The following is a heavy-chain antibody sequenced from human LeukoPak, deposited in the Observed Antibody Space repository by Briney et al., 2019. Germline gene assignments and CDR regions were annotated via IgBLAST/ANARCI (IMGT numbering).Heavy chain of an antibody. CDR2: IYRGGST. J-gene: IGHJ4*02. CDR1: GFTVSSNY. CDR3: ARRGGYCSGGSCYGIMSY. V-gene: IGHV3-66*02. D-gene: IGHD2-15*01. Sequence: GGSLRLSCAASGFTVSSNYMSWVRQAPGKGLEWVSGIYRGGSTYYADSVKGRFTISRDNSKNTLYLQMNSLRAEDTAVYYCARRGGYCSGGSCYGIMSYWGPGTLVTVSS.